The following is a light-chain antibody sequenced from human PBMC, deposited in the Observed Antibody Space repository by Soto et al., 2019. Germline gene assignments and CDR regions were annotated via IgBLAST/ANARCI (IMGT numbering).Light chain of an antibody. CDR2: GAS. V-gene: IGKV3-15*01. CDR1: QSVTSN. Sequence: VMKQSPATLSVSPGERVTLPCRASQSVTSNLAWYQQKPGQAPRLLIYGASTRATGIPARFSGSGSGTEFTLTISSLQSEDFAVYYCQQYNNWPWTFGQAT. J-gene: IGKJ1*01. CDR3: QQYNNWPWT.